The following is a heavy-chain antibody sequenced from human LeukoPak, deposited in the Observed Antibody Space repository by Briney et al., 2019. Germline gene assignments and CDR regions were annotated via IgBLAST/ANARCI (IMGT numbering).Heavy chain of an antibody. D-gene: IGHD3-10*01. CDR1: GGSISSSSYY. J-gene: IGHJ4*02. CDR3: ARLRGSLPPYFDY. CDR2: IYYSGST. Sequence: SETLPLTCTVSGGSISSSSYYWSWIRQPPGKGLEWIGYIYYSGSTNYNPSLKSRVTISVDTSKNQFSLKLSSVTAADTAVYYCARLRGSLPPYFDYWGQGTLVTVSS. V-gene: IGHV4-61*01.